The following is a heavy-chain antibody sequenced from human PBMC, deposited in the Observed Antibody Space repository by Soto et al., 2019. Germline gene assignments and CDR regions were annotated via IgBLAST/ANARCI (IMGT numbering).Heavy chain of an antibody. Sequence: TLSLTCTVSGGSISSGGYYWSWIRQHPGKGLEWIGYIYYSGSTYYNPSLKSRVIISVDTSKNQFSLKLSSVTAADTAVYYCARAPGQQLVYYYGMDVWGQGTTVTVSS. V-gene: IGHV4-31*03. CDR2: IYYSGST. J-gene: IGHJ6*02. CDR3: ARAPGQQLVYYYGMDV. D-gene: IGHD6-13*01. CDR1: GGSISSGGYY.